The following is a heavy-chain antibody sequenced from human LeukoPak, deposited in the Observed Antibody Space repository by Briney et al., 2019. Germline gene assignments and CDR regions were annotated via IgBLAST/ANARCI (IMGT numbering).Heavy chain of an antibody. CDR1: GYTFTGYY. Sequence: ASVKVSCKASGYTFTGYYMHWVRQAPGQGLEWMVIINPSGGSTSYAKKFEGRVTMTRDTSTSTVYMELSSLRSEDTAVYYCARDRVSYDILTGYLAGCYYYYGMDVWGQGTTVTVSS. J-gene: IGHJ6*02. CDR2: INPSGGST. D-gene: IGHD3-9*01. CDR3: ARDRVSYDILTGYLAGCYYYYGMDV. V-gene: IGHV1-46*01.